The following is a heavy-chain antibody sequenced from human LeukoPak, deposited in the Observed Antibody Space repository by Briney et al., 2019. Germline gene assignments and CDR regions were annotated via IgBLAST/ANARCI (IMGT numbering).Heavy chain of an antibody. J-gene: IGHJ3*02. CDR3: AKGTSSLNYDAFDI. CDR2: ISFIIST. D-gene: IGHD6-19*01. Sequence: GGSLRLSCAASGFNFSGFGVNWVRQGPGKGLEWVSGISFIISTWSADSVKGRFTISRDNSKNTVYLQMNSLRDDDTAVYYCAKGTSSLNYDAFDIWGQGTLVTVSS. CDR1: GFNFSGFG. V-gene: IGHV3-23*01.